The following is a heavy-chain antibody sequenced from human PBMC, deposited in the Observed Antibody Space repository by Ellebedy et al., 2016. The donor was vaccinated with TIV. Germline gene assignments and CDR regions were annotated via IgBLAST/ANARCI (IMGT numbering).Heavy chain of an antibody. CDR2: ISWDGDIT. D-gene: IGHD3-16*01. V-gene: IGHV3-43*01. CDR1: GFTFEDYT. Sequence: GESLKISCGASGFTFEDYTMHWIRQVPGKGLEWVSLISWDGDITNYADSVEGRFTMSRDNGKNSLYLHMTGLRLEDTAIYYCGREITAIDVWGQGTTVTVSS. CDR3: GREITAIDV. J-gene: IGHJ6*02.